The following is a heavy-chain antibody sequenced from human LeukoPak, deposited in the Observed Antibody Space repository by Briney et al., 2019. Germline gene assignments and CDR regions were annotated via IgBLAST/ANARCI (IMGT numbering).Heavy chain of an antibody. CDR1: GFTFSDYA. J-gene: IGHJ4*02. V-gene: IGHV3-23*01. CDR2: ISGSGGST. Sequence: GGSLRLSCAASGFTFSDYAMSWVRQAPGKGLKWVSVISGSGGSTYNADSVKGRFTISRDNSKNTLCLQMNSLRAEDTAVYYCAKSVESAVTTNPYFDYWGQGTLVTVSS. D-gene: IGHD4-17*01. CDR3: AKSVESAVTTNPYFDY.